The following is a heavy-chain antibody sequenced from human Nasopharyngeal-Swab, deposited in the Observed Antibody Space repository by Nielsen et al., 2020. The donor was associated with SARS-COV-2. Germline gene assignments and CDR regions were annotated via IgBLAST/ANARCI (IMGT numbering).Heavy chain of an antibody. V-gene: IGHV3-7*03. Sequence: VRQAPGKGLEWLANIKQDASERYYVDSVKGRFTISRDNAKKSLYLQMNSLRAEDTAVYYCARVLTGTFYYDSSGYPDYWGQGTLVTVSS. CDR2: IKQDASER. J-gene: IGHJ4*02. D-gene: IGHD3-22*01. CDR3: ARVLTGTFYYDSSGYPDY.